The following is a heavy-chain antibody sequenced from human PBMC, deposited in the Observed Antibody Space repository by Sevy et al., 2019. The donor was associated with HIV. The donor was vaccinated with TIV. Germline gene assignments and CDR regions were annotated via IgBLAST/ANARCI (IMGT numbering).Heavy chain of an antibody. D-gene: IGHD3-16*01. CDR2: VSKEGTNK. V-gene: IGHV3-30-3*01. CDR3: ARDPHSVPHWGSFDS. Sequence: GGSLRLSREASGFTFTRYAFHWVRQAPGMGLEWVAVVSKEGTNKYYADSVKGRFTISRDNSRNTLYLQMQSLRADDTAVYFCARDPHSVPHWGSFDSWGQRTLVTVSS. J-gene: IGHJ4*02. CDR1: GFTFTRYA.